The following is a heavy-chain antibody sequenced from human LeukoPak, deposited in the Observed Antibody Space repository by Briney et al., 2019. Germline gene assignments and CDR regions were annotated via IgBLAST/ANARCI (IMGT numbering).Heavy chain of an antibody. V-gene: IGHV4-34*01. D-gene: IGHD3-10*01. CDR2: VGHSGTT. Sequence: SETLSLTCAVYGGSLNDYLWSWIRQPPGQGREWIGEVGHSGTTNYNPSLKSRVTISVDTSKNQFSLNLTSVTAADTAVYYCARELISSRAAFDTWGQGTVVTVSS. J-gene: IGHJ3*02. CDR3: ARELISSRAAFDT. CDR1: GGSLNDYL.